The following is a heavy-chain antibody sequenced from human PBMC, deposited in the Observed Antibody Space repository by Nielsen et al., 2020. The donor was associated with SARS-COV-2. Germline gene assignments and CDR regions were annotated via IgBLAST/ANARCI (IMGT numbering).Heavy chain of an antibody. CDR2: ISYDGSNK. V-gene: IGHV3-30-3*01. CDR3: ARDHVEMATRTLDY. D-gene: IGHD5-24*01. Sequence: GGSLRLSCAASGFTFSSYAMHWVRQAPGKGLEWVAVISYDGSNKYYADSVKGRFTISRDNSKNTLYLQMNSLRAEDTAVYYCARDHVEMATRTLDYWGQGTLVTVSS. J-gene: IGHJ4*02. CDR1: GFTFSSYA.